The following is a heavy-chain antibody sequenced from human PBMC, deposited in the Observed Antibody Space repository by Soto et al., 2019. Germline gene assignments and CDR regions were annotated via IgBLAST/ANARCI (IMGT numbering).Heavy chain of an antibody. J-gene: IGHJ5*02. Sequence: GGSLRLSCAASGSTFRSFTMNWVRQAPGKGLEWVSTISSNSAYIYYTDALRGRFTISRDNAKNSLHLQMNGLRAEDTAVYYCTRDASRDSSARGWFDPWGPGTLVTVSS. CDR3: TRDASRDSSARGWFDP. D-gene: IGHD6-13*01. V-gene: IGHV3-21*01. CDR1: GSTFRSFT. CDR2: ISSNSAYI.